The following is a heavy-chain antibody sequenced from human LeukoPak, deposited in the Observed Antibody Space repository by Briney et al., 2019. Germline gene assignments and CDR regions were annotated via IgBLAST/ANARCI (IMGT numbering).Heavy chain of an antibody. CDR2: VNSDGSDT. V-gene: IGHV3-74*01. D-gene: IGHD2-21*02. CDR3: ARVGSTDSPHAFDI. J-gene: IGHJ3*02. Sequence: GGSLRLSCAASGFTFSSYWMHWVRQAPGKGLVWVSRVNSDGSDTTYADSVKGRFTISRDNAKNTLYLQMNSLRAEDTSVYYCARVGSTDSPHAFDIWGQGTMVTVSS. CDR1: GFTFSSYW.